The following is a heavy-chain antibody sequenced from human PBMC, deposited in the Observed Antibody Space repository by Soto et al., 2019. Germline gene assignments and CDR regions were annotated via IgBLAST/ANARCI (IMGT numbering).Heavy chain of an antibody. V-gene: IGHV1-69*13. CDR3: ARGLNAREYSSRWPLMDV. CDR2: IIPIFGTA. Sequence: GASVKVSCKASGGTFSSYAISWVRQAPGQGLEWMGGIIPIFGTANYAQKFQGRVTITADESTSTAYMELSSLRSEDTAVYYCARGLNAREYSSRWPLMDVWGQGTTVTVSS. D-gene: IGHD6-13*01. CDR1: GGTFSSYA. J-gene: IGHJ6*02.